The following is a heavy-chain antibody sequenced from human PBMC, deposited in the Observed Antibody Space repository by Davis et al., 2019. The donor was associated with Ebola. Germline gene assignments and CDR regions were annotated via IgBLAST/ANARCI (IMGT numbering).Heavy chain of an antibody. CDR2: IYPGDSDI. D-gene: IGHD3-10*01. Sequence: GESLKISCKASGYGFKSYWIGWVRQMPGKGLEWMAMIYPGDSDITYSPSFQGQVTISADKSISTAYLQWSSLKASDTAMYYCARMGKSYYDSLWDYWGQGTLVTVSS. J-gene: IGHJ4*02. CDR1: GYGFKSYW. V-gene: IGHV5-51*01. CDR3: ARMGKSYYDSLWDY.